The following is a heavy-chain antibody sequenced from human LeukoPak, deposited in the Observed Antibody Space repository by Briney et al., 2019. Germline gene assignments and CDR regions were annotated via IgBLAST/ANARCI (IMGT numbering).Heavy chain of an antibody. Sequence: GGSLRLSGAAPGLTFVSYWMSWFRQAPGKGLEWVANIKQDGGEKYYVDSVKGRCTISRDNAKKSLYLQMNSLRAEDTAVYYCARDGGSFDYWGQGTLVTVSS. J-gene: IGHJ4*02. V-gene: IGHV3-7*01. D-gene: IGHD3-16*01. CDR1: GLTFVSYW. CDR2: IKQDGGEK. CDR3: ARDGGSFDY.